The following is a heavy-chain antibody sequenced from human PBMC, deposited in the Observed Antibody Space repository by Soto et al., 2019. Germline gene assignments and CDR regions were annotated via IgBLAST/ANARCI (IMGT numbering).Heavy chain of an antibody. CDR3: ARDRLPGYYYYGMDV. Sequence: PSETLSLTCADSGGSISSSSWWSWVRQPPGKGLEWIGEIYHSGSTNYNPSLKSRVTISVDKSKNQFSLKLSSVTAADTAVYYCARDRLPGYYYYGMDVWGQGTTVTVSS. D-gene: IGHD5-18*01. CDR2: IYHSGST. CDR1: GGSISSSSW. V-gene: IGHV4-4*02. J-gene: IGHJ6*02.